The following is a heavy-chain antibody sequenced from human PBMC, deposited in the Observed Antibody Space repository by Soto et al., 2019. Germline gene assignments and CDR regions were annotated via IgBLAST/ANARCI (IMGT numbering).Heavy chain of an antibody. CDR2: ISYDGSNK. Sequence: GGSLRLSCAASGFIFSSYDMYWVRQAPGKGLEWVAVISYDGSNKYYADSVKGRFTISRDNSKNTLYLQMNSLRAEDTAVYYCAKDRDTAMVTDYYYGMDVWGQGTTVTVSS. CDR3: AKDRDTAMVTDYYYGMDV. D-gene: IGHD5-18*01. J-gene: IGHJ6*02. V-gene: IGHV3-30*18. CDR1: GFIFSSYD.